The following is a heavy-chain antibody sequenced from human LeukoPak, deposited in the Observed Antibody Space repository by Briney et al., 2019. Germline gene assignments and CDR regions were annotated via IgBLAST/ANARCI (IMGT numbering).Heavy chain of an antibody. Sequence: SETLSLTCTVSGYSISSGYYWGWIRQPPGKGLEWIGSIYHSGSTYYNPSLKSRVTISVDTSKNQFSLKLSSVTAADTAVYYCARGELAPRRYYMDVWGKGTTVTVSS. CDR1: GYSISSGYY. V-gene: IGHV4-38-2*02. J-gene: IGHJ6*03. CDR2: IYHSGST. D-gene: IGHD3-10*01. CDR3: ARGELAPRRYYMDV.